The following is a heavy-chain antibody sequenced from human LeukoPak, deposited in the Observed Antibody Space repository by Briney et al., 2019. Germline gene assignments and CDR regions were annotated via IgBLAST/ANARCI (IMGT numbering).Heavy chain of an antibody. Sequence: SVKVSCKASGGTFSSYAISWVRQAPGQGLEWMGGIIPIFGTANYAQKFQGRVTITADESTSTAYMELSSLRSEDTAVYYCARDMISVRGPLKKGMDVWGQGTTVTVSS. CDR2: IIPIFGTA. CDR1: GGTFSSYA. D-gene: IGHD3-10*01. V-gene: IGHV1-69*13. CDR3: ARDMISVRGPLKKGMDV. J-gene: IGHJ6*02.